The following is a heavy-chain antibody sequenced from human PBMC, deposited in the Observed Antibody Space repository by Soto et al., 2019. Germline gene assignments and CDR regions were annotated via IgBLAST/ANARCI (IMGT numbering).Heavy chain of an antibody. J-gene: IGHJ4*02. CDR3: AKDDGVGTTFRIDY. CDR1: GFTFNTFA. V-gene: IGHV3-30*18. D-gene: IGHD1-26*01. Sequence: QVQLVESGGGVVQPGGSLRLSCAASGFTFNTFAMHWVRQAPGKGLKGVGVISYDGSMKYYADSVKGRFAISRENSKKTRYLQMNSLRADDTAVYYCAKDDGVGTTFRIDYWGQGTMVAVSP. CDR2: ISYDGSMK.